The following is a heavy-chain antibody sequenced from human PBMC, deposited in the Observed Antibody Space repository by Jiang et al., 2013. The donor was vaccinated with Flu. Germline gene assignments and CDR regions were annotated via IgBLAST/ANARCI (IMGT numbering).Heavy chain of an antibody. CDR2: IYHSGST. Sequence: LLKPSETLSLTCTVSGGTVSSGDYYSTWIRQPPGKGLEWIGYIYHSGSTNYNPSLKSRVTISIDTSKNQFSLKLRSVTAADTAVYYCARSLYGASDACDIWGLGTLVTFSP. J-gene: IGHJ3*02. CDR3: ARSLYGASDACDI. CDR1: GGTVSSGDYY. V-gene: IGHV4-61*08. D-gene: IGHD4-17*01.